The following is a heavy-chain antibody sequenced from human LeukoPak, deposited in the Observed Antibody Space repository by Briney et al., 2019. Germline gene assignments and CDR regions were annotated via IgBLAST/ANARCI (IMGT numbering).Heavy chain of an antibody. CDR2: IYYSGST. J-gene: IGHJ3*02. D-gene: IGHD6-19*01. CDR3: ARVSLPAGYSSGGGAFDI. V-gene: IGHV4-39*07. CDR1: GGSISSSSYY. Sequence: SETLSLTCTVSGGSISSSSYYWGWIRQPPGKGLEWIGSIYYSGSTYYNPSLKSRVTISVDTSKNQFSLKLSSVTAADTAVYYCARVSLPAGYSSGGGAFDIWGQGTMVTVSS.